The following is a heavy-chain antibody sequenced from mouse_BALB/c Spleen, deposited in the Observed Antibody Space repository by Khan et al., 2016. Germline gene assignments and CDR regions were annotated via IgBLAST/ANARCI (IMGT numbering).Heavy chain of an antibody. V-gene: IGHV1S137*01. D-gene: IGHD2-1*01. Sequence: QVQLQQSGPELVRPGVSVKISCKGSGYTFTDYAMHWVKQSHAKSLEWIGVISTYYGNTNYNQKFKGKATMTVDKSYSTAYMELARLTSEASAIYYCARWNGNIAMDYWGQGTSVTVSS. CDR1: GYTFTDYA. CDR2: ISTYYGNT. J-gene: IGHJ4*01. CDR3: ARWNGNIAMDY.